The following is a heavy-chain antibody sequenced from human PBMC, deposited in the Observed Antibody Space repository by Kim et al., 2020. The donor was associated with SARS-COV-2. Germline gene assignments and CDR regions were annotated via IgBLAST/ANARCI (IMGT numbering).Heavy chain of an antibody. CDR1: GGSISSYY. Sequence: SETLSLTCTVSGGSISSYYWSWIRHPPGKGLEWIGYIYYSGSTNYNPSLKSRVTISVDTSKNQFSLKLSSVTAADTAVYYCARDRDISGSWYFGRDYYYGMDVWGQGTTVTVSS. V-gene: IGHV4-59*13. D-gene: IGHD2-15*01. J-gene: IGHJ6*02. CDR2: IYYSGST. CDR3: ARDRDISGSWYFGRDYYYGMDV.